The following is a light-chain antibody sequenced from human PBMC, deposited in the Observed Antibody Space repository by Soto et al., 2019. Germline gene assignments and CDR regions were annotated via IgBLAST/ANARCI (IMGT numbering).Light chain of an antibody. CDR2: GAS. CDR1: QRVSSSY. CDR3: QQYGTSHWT. Sequence: EIVLTQSPGTLSLSPGERATLSCRASQRVSSSYLAWYQQKPGQAPRLLIYGASSRATGIPDRFSGSGSGTDFTLTISRLEPEDFAVYYCQQYGTSHWTFGEGTNVEIK. J-gene: IGKJ1*01. V-gene: IGKV3-20*01.